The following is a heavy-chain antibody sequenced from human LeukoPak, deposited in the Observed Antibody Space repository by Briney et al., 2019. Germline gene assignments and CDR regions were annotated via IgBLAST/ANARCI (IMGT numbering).Heavy chain of an antibody. J-gene: IGHJ4*02. V-gene: IGHV3-23*01. D-gene: IGHD5-12*01. Sequence: GGSLRLSCAASGFTFSHYAMSWVRQAPGKGLEWVSVISGSASNKYYADYADSVKGRFTISRDNSKNTLYLQMNSLRVEDTAVYYCTTDARWLLPIFDYWGQGTLVTVSS. CDR3: TTDARWLLPIFDY. CDR1: GFTFSHYA. CDR2: ISGSASNKYYA.